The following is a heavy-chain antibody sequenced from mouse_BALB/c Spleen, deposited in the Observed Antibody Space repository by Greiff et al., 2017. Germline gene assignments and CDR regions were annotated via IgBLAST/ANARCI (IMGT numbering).Heavy chain of an antibody. V-gene: IGHV1-74*01. Sequence: QVQLQQSGAELVKPGAPVKLSCKASGYTFTSYWMNWVKQRPGRGLEWIGRIDPSDSETHYNQKFKDKATLTVDKSSSTAYIQLSSLTSEDSAVYYCAIQSDFGYYFDYWGQGTTLTVSS. CDR3: AIQSDFGYYFDY. J-gene: IGHJ2*01. CDR2: IDPSDSET. D-gene: IGHD1-3*01. CDR1: GYTFTSYW.